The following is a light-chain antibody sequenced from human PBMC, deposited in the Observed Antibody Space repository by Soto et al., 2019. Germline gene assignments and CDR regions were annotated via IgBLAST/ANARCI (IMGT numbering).Light chain of an antibody. Sequence: EIVMMQSPAILPVSQGERATLSCRASQSVSSNLAWYQQKPGQAPRLLIYGASTRATGIPARFSGSGSGTEFTLTISSLQSEDFAVYYCQQYNNWPTWTFGQGTKV. V-gene: IGKV3-15*01. CDR3: QQYNNWPTWT. J-gene: IGKJ1*01. CDR1: QSVSSN. CDR2: GAS.